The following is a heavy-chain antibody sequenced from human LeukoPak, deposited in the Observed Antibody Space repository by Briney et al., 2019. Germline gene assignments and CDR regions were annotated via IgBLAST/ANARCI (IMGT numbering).Heavy chain of an antibody. J-gene: IGHJ1*01. CDR3: ARERSHSLLQD. CDR2: IYHTGST. V-gene: IGHV4-61*01. Sequence: PSETLSQTRTVSGGSVSSDSEYWSWIRQPPGKGLEWIGYIYHTGSTNYNPSLKSRVTMSLDTSKSQFSLKLSSVTAADTAVYYCARERSHSLLQDSGQGTLVTVSS. CDR1: GGSVSSDSEY.